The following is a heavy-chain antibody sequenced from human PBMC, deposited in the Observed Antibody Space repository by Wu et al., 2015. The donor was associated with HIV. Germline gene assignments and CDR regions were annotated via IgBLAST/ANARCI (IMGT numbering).Heavy chain of an antibody. V-gene: IGHV1-69*12. CDR1: GGTFSSYA. CDR2: IIPIFGTA. Sequence: QVQLVQSGAEVKKPGSSVKVSCKASGGTFSSYAISWVRQAPGQGLEWMGGIIPIFGTANYAQKFQGRVTITADESTSTAYMELSSLRSEDTAVYYCARDGKGYNWNWYFDLWGRGTLVTVSS. CDR3: ARDGKGYNWNWYFDL. J-gene: IGHJ2*01. D-gene: IGHD1-20*01.